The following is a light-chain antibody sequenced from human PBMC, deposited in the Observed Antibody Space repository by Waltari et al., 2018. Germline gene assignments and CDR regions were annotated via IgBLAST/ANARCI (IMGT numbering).Light chain of an antibody. CDR3: CSYAGTSSWV. Sequence: QSALTQPASMSGSPGHSITISCAGTSEDVGGYNLVPWSQQHPGKAPKLILFEVTKRPSGVSYRFSGSRSGNTASLTLSGLQPEDEAAYYCCSYAGTSSWVFGGGTNVTVL. J-gene: IGLJ3*02. V-gene: IGLV2-23*02. CDR2: EVT. CDR1: SEDVGGYNL.